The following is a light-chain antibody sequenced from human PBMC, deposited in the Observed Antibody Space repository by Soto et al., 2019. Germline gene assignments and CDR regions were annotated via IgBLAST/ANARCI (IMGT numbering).Light chain of an antibody. CDR2: IKSDGSH. CDR3: QTWGTVIQDVV. Sequence: QLVLTQSPSASASLGASVKLTCTLSSGHSSYAIAWHQQQPEKGPRYLMKIKSDGSHTKGDGIPDRFSGSSSGAERYLTISSLQSEDEADYYCQTWGTVIQDVVFGGGTQLTVL. V-gene: IGLV4-69*01. J-gene: IGLJ2*01. CDR1: SGHSSYA.